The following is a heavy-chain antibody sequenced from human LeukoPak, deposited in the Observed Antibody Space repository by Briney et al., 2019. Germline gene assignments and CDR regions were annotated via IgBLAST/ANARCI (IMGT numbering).Heavy chain of an antibody. CDR2: IYYSGTT. Sequence: PSETLSLTCTVSGVSVSGTNFCWGWVRQPPGKGLDWIGNIYYSGTTSSNPSLNSRVSVSVDTSTNQFSLKMTSVTAADTAVYYCARLTKGRFFDYFFDFWGQGALVTVSS. V-gene: IGHV4-39*01. CDR3: ARLTKGRFFDYFFDF. J-gene: IGHJ4*02. D-gene: IGHD3-9*01. CDR1: GVSVSGTNFC.